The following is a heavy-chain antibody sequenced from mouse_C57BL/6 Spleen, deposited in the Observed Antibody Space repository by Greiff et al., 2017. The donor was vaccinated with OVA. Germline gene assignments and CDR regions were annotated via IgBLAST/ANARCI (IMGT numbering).Heavy chain of an antibody. Sequence: VQLQQPGAELVMPGASVKLSCKASGYTFTSYWMHWVKQRPGQGLEWIGEIDPSDSYTNYNQKFKGKSTLTVDKSSSTAYMQLSSLTSEDSAVYYCARGGYYGSSKGWYFDVWGTGTTVTVSS. D-gene: IGHD1-1*01. CDR1: GYTFTSYW. J-gene: IGHJ1*03. CDR2: IDPSDSYT. CDR3: ARGGYYGSSKGWYFDV. V-gene: IGHV1-69*01.